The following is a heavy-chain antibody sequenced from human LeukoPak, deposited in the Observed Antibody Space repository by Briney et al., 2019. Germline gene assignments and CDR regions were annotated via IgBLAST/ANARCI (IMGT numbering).Heavy chain of an antibody. CDR2: IYYSGST. CDR1: GGSISSYY. D-gene: IGHD3-22*01. J-gene: IGHJ4*02. Sequence: SETLSLTCTVSGGSISSYYWSWIRQPPGKGLEWIGYIYYSGSTNYNPSLKSRVTISVDTSKNQFSLKLSSVTAADTAVYYCARGGLYNYYDSSGYWPWGQGTLVTVSS. V-gene: IGHV4-59*12. CDR3: ARGGLYNYYDSSGYWP.